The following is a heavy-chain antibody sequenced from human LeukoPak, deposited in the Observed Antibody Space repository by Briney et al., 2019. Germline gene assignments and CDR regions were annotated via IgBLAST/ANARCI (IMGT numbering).Heavy chain of an antibody. D-gene: IGHD3-22*01. Sequence: KSSETLSLTCEASGASIISPNWWNWVRQPPGKGLEWVGQIYHRGSTNYNPSLKSRAFISVDETKNQFSLRLDSVSAADTAVYYCVRASSSVYYAGNYFDHWGQGILVTVSS. J-gene: IGHJ4*02. CDR2: IYHRGST. CDR3: VRASSSVYYAGNYFDH. CDR1: GASIISPNW. V-gene: IGHV4-4*02.